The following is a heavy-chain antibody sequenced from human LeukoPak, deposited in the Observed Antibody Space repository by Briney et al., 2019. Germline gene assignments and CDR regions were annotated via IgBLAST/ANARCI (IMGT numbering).Heavy chain of an antibody. D-gene: IGHD5-24*01. CDR3: ARTLEMATTMCYFDY. V-gene: IGHV1-69*13. CDR2: IIPIFGTA. J-gene: IGHJ4*02. Sequence: SVKVSCKASGGTFSSYAISWVRQAPGQGLEWMGGIIPIFGTANYAQKFQGRVTITADESTSTAHMELSSLRSEDTAVYYCARTLEMATTMCYFDYWGQGTLVTVSS. CDR1: GGTFSSYA.